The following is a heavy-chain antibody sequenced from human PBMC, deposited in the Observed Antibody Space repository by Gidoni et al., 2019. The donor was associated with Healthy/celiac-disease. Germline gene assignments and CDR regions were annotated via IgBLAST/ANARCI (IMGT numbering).Heavy chain of an antibody. CDR3: ARDPAFYGSGSYLDY. CDR2: IWYDGSNK. J-gene: IGHJ4*02. CDR1: GFTFSSYG. D-gene: IGHD3-10*01. Sequence: QVQLVESGGGVVQPGRSLRLSCAASGFTFSSYGMHWVRQAPGKGLEWVAVIWYDGSNKYYADSVKGRFTISRDNSKNTLYLQMNSLRAEDTAVYYCARDPAFYGSGSYLDYWGQGTLVTVSS. V-gene: IGHV3-33*01.